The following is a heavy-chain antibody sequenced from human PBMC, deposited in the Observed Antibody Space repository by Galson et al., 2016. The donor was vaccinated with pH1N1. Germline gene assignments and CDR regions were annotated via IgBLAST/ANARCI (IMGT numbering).Heavy chain of an antibody. CDR2: ISDSGDYT. V-gene: IGHV3-23*01. CDR3: AKPYNFWAAYPPYYFDY. D-gene: IGHD3/OR15-3a*01. Sequence: SLRLSCAASGFTFSNYAMSWVRQAPGKGLEWVSGISDSGDYTYYVDSVKGRFTISRDNSKNTLYVQMNSLRAEDTAVYYCAKPYNFWAAYPPYYFDYLVPGTLVTFPS. J-gene: IGHJ4*02. CDR1: GFTFSNYA.